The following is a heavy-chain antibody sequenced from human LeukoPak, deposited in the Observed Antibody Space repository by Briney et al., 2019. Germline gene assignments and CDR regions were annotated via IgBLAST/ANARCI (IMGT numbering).Heavy chain of an antibody. J-gene: IGHJ4*02. D-gene: IGHD4-11*01. CDR3: AIWPNDYNNPRRYFDY. CDR2: VYTSGST. Sequence: SETLSLTCTVSGGSISGYYWTWIRQPAGKGLEWIGRVYTSGSTNYNPSLKSRVTMSVDTSKNQFSLKLTSVTAADTAVYYCAIWPNDYNNPRRYFDYWGQGTLVTVSS. CDR1: GGSISGYY. V-gene: IGHV4-4*07.